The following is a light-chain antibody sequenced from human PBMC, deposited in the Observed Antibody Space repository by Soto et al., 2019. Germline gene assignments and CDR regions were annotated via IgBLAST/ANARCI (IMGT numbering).Light chain of an antibody. V-gene: IGKV3D-15*01. Sequence: EIVMTQSPATLSVSPGERATLSCRASQSGNSNLAWYQQRPGQAPSLLIYGAFNRATSISARFSGSGSGTEFTLTLTSLQSEDFAIYYCQQYNTWPRTFGHGTKVEIK. CDR3: QQYNTWPRT. CDR2: GAF. CDR1: QSGNSN. J-gene: IGKJ1*01.